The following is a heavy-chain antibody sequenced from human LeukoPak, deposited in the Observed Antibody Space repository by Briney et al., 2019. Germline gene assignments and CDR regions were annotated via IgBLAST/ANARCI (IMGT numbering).Heavy chain of an antibody. Sequence: GGSLRLSCGASGFTFSSYALHWVRQAPGKGLEWVAVISYDGSHKYYADSVKGRFTISRDNFKNSLFLQMNSLRAEDTAIYYCAKGVSGHYDILTGNDYWGQGTLVTVSS. CDR2: ISYDGSHK. J-gene: IGHJ4*02. V-gene: IGHV3-30-3*01. CDR1: GFTFSSYA. D-gene: IGHD3-9*01. CDR3: AKGVSGHYDILTGNDY.